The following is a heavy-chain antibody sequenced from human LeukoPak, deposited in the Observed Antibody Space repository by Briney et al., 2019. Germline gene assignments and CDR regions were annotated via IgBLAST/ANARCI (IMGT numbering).Heavy chain of an antibody. CDR3: ARVLGSGYESDY. CDR1: GYTFTSYD. D-gene: IGHD5-12*01. J-gene: IGHJ4*02. Sequence: ASVKVSRKASGYTFTSYDINWVRQATGQGLEWMGWMNPNSGNTGYAQKFQGRVTITRNTSISTAYMELSSLRSEDTAVYYCARVLGSGYESDYWGQGTLVTVSS. CDR2: MNPNSGNT. V-gene: IGHV1-8*03.